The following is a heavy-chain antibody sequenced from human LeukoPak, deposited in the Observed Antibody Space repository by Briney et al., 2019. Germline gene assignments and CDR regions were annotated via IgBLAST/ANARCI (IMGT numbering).Heavy chain of an antibody. CDR3: TRPPFI. CDR2: IYPGDSDT. V-gene: IGHV5-51*01. Sequence: GESLKISCKGSGYSFTSNWIGWVRQMPGKGLEWMGIIYPGDSDTRYSTSFQGQVTISVDKSISTAYLQWSSLKASDTAIYYCTRPPFIWGQGTMVTVSS. J-gene: IGHJ3*02. CDR1: GYSFTSNW.